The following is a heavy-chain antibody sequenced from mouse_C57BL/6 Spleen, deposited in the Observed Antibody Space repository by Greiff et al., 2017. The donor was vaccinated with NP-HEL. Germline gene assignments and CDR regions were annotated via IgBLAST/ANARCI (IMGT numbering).Heavy chain of an antibody. CDR1: GYSFTGYY. CDR3: ARGLPWYFDV. CDR2: INPSTGGT. D-gene: IGHD5-5*01. Sequence: EVKLLESGPELVKPGASVKISCKASGYSFTGYYMHWVKQSPEQSLEWIGEINPSTGGTTYNQKFKAKATLTVDKSSSTAYMQLNSLTSEDSAVYYCARGLPWYFDVWGTGTTVTVSS. V-gene: IGHV1-42*01. J-gene: IGHJ1*03.